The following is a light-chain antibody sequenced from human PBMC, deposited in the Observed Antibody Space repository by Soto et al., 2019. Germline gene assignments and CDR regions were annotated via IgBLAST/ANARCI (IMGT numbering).Light chain of an antibody. J-gene: IGLJ2*01. Sequence: QLVLTQSPSASASLGASVKLTCTLSSGHSSYAIAWHQQQPEKGPRYLMKLNNDGSHNKGDGIPDRFSGSSSGAERYLTISSLQSEDEADYYCQTWDTGVSVVFGGGTKLTVL. CDR2: LNNDGSH. CDR3: QTWDTGVSVV. CDR1: SGHSSYA. V-gene: IGLV4-69*01.